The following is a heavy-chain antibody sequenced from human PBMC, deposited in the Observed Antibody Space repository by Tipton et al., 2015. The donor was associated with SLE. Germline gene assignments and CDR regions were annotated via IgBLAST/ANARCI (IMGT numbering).Heavy chain of an antibody. CDR3: ARDSSDWYYFDY. V-gene: IGHV3-30-3*01. CDR1: GFTFSSYA. Sequence: SLRLSCAASGFTFSSYAMHWVRQAPGKGLEWVAVISYDGSNKYYADSVKGRFTISRDNSKNTLYLQMNSLRAEDTAVYYCARDSSDWYYFDYWGQGTLVTVSS. D-gene: IGHD6-19*01. J-gene: IGHJ4*02. CDR2: ISYDGSNK.